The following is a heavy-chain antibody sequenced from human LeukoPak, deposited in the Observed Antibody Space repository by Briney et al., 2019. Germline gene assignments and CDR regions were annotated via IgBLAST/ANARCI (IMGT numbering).Heavy chain of an antibody. J-gene: IGHJ4*02. CDR3: AGVSSTSPGVY. V-gene: IGHV4-38-2*02. Sequence: SETLSLTCSVSSSTFSSVYLWGWIGQPPGKGLEWIGSFYHSGSTYHNPSLKSRVTISLDTSKNHFALKLTSVTAADTAVYFCAGVSSTSPGVYWGQGTLVTFSS. CDR2: FYHSGST. CDR1: SSTFSSVYL. D-gene: IGHD6-13*01.